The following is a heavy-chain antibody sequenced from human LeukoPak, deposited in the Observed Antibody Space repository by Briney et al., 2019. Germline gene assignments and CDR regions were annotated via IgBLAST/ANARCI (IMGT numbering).Heavy chain of an antibody. V-gene: IGHV3-7*03. D-gene: IGHD3-9*01. Sequence: GGSLRLSCAASGFTFSLYWMNWVRRAPGKGLEWVANIKQDGSEKNYVDSVKGRFTISRDNAKNSLYLQMNNLRVEDTAMYYCAGGTGFIIKDWGQGTLVTVYS. CDR2: IKQDGSEK. J-gene: IGHJ4*02. CDR3: AGGTGFIIKD. CDR1: GFTFSLYW.